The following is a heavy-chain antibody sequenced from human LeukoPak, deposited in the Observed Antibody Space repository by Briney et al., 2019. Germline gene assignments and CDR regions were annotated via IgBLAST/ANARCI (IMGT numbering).Heavy chain of an antibody. V-gene: IGHV3-11*01. CDR3: ARDFWSGFYNNWFDP. CDR2: ISSSGSTI. CDR1: GFTFSDYY. D-gene: IGHD3-3*01. J-gene: IGHJ5*02. Sequence: KPGGSLRLSCAASGFTFSDYYMSWIRQAPGKGLEWVSYISSSGSTIYFADSVKGRFTVSRDNAENSLSLQMNSLRAEDTAVYYCARDFWSGFYNNWFDPWGQGTLVIVSS.